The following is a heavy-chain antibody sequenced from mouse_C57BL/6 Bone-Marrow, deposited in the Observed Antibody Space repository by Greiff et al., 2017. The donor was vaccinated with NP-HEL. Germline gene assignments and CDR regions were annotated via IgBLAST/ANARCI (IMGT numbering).Heavy chain of an antibody. Sequence: QVQLQQSGAELVRPGTSVKMSCKASGYTFTNYWIGWAKQRPGHGLEWIGDIYPGGGYTNYNEKFKGKATLTADKSSSTAYMQFSSLTSEDSAIYYCARRYGSSHYAMDYWGQGTSVTVSS. CDR3: ARRYGSSHYAMDY. J-gene: IGHJ4*01. V-gene: IGHV1-63*01. CDR1: GYTFTNYW. D-gene: IGHD1-1*01. CDR2: IYPGGGYT.